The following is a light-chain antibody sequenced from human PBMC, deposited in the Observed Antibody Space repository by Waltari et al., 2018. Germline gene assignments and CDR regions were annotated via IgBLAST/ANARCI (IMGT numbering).Light chain of an antibody. J-gene: IGKJ4*01. CDR1: QTVSTIA. Sequence: IVLTQSPGTLSLSPGDRATLSGRASQTVSTIALSWYQQKPGQAPRVLIYSTYNRATGIPDRFSGSVSGTDFTLTINRLAPEDFAMYYCQQYDGIVVTFGGGTKVEI. V-gene: IGKV3-20*01. CDR2: STY. CDR3: QQYDGIVVT.